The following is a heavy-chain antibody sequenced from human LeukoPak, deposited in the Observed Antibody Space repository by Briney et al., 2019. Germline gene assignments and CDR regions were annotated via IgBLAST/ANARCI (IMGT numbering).Heavy chain of an antibody. CDR3: VRSYDTSGYFHALDI. Sequence: PSETLFLTCTVSGGSISFYYWSWIRQPPGKGLEWIGYIYYSGSTTYNPSPKSRVTISVDASKTQFSLKLSSVTAADTAMYYCVRSYDTSGYFHALDIWGQGTEVTVSS. CDR2: IYYSGST. V-gene: IGHV4-59*01. CDR1: GGSISFYY. J-gene: IGHJ3*02. D-gene: IGHD3-22*01.